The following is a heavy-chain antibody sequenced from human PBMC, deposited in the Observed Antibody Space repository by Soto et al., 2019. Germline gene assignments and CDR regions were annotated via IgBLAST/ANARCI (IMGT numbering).Heavy chain of an antibody. CDR3: AKLRGDYTVFDY. Sequence: GASGKVSCKGSGYTFTSYYMHWVRQAPGQGLEWMGIINPSGGSTSYAQKFQGRVTMTRDTSTSTVYMELNSLRAEDTAVYYCAKLRGDYTVFDYWGQGARVTVSS. CDR2: INPSGGST. D-gene: IGHD4-17*01. CDR1: GYTFTSYY. J-gene: IGHJ4*02. V-gene: IGHV1-46*01.